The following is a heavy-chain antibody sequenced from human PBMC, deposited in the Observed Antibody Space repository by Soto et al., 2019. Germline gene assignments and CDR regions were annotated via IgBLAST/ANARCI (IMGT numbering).Heavy chain of an antibody. Sequence: GGSLRLSCAASGFTFSSYSMNWVRQAPGKGLEWVSSISSSSTYIYYADSVKGRFSISRDNAKNPLYLQMNSLRAEDTALYYCARTIYCSGSTCYNNWFDPWGQGTLVTVSS. V-gene: IGHV3-21*01. CDR2: ISSSSTYI. CDR1: GFTFSSYS. D-gene: IGHD2-15*01. J-gene: IGHJ5*02. CDR3: ARTIYCSGSTCYNNWFDP.